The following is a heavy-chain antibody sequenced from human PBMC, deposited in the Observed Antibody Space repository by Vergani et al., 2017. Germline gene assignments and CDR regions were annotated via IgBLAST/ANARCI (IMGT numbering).Heavy chain of an antibody. Sequence: QVQLVESGGGVVQPGRSLRLSCAASGFTFSSYAMHWVRQAPGKGLEWVAVISYDGSNKYYADSVKGRFTISRDNSKNTLYLQMNSLRAEDTAVYYCARDTSGGVFDYGGQGTLVTVSS. D-gene: IGHD2-15*01. J-gene: IGHJ4*02. V-gene: IGHV3-30-3*01. CDR2: ISYDGSNK. CDR1: GFTFSSYA. CDR3: ARDTSGGVFDY.